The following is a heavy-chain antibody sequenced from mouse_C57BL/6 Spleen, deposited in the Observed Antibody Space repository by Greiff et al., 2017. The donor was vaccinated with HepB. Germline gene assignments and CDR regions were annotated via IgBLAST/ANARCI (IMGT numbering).Heavy chain of an antibody. CDR1: GYSITSGYY. J-gene: IGHJ2*01. V-gene: IGHV3-6*01. D-gene: IGHD1-1*01. CDR2: ISYDGSN. CDR3: ASNYGYYFDY. Sequence: EVQVVESGPDLVKPSQSLSLTCSVTGYSITSGYYWNWIRQFPGNKLEWMGYISYDGSNNYNPSLKNRISITRDTSKNQFFLKLNSVTTEDTATYYCASNYGYYFDYWGQGTTLTVSS.